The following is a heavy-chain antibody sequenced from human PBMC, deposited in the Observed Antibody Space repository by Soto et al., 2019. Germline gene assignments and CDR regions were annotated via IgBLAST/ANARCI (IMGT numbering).Heavy chain of an antibody. CDR2: ISSSSSYI. D-gene: IGHD3-16*01. J-gene: IGHJ3*02. CDR1: GFTFSSYS. CDR3: ARGSLMGDYIWGSSTLSDAFDI. Sequence: GESLKISCAASGFTFSSYSMNWVRQAPGKGLEWVSSISSSSSYIYYADSVKGRFTISRDNAKNSLYLQMNSLRAEDTAVYYCARGSLMGDYIWGSSTLSDAFDIWGQGTMVTVSS. V-gene: IGHV3-21*01.